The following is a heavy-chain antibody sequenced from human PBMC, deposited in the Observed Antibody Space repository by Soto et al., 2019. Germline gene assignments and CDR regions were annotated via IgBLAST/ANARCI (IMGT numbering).Heavy chain of an antibody. V-gene: IGHV4-39*02. Sequence: SETLSLTCSVSGGSLNYNSYYWGWIRQPPGKGLERVGGIFYTGTTYYSPSLKDLVTISVDTSKNSFSLNLTSVTAADTAVYFCARLVVVAPVANAWGLGTMVTVS. CDR2: IFYTGTT. D-gene: IGHD2-2*01. CDR3: ARLVVVAPVANA. J-gene: IGHJ5*02. CDR1: GGSLNYNSYY.